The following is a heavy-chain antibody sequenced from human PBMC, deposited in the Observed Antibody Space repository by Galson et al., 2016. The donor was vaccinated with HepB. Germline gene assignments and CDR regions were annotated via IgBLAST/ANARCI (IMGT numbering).Heavy chain of an antibody. CDR2: INTNTGKS. CDR3: ARDMGYCSSTSCYVTAFDM. V-gene: IGHV7-4-1*02. Sequence: SVKVSCKASEYTFTTYAMNWVRQAPGQGLEWMGWINTNTGKSTYAQGFTGRFVFSLDTSVSTTHLQISGLKAEDTAVCYCARDMGYCSSTSCYVTAFDMWGQGTMITVSA. CDR1: EYTFTTYA. J-gene: IGHJ3*02. D-gene: IGHD2-2*01.